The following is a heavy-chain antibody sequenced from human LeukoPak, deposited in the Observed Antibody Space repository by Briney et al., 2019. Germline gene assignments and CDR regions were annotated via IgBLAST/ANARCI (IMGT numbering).Heavy chain of an antibody. CDR2: ISAYNGNT. D-gene: IGHD3-22*01. Sequence: ASVKVSCKASGYTFASYGISWVRQAPGQGLEWMGWISAYNGNTNYAQKLQGRVTMTTDTSTSTAYMELRSLRSEDTAVYYCARDHGDSSGYYLYYFDYWGQGTLVTVSS. J-gene: IGHJ4*02. CDR1: GYTFASYG. V-gene: IGHV1-18*01. CDR3: ARDHGDSSGYYLYYFDY.